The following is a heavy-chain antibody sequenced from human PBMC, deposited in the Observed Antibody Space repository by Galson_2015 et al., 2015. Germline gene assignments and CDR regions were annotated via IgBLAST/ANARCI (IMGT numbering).Heavy chain of an antibody. CDR3: ARGVGYDSSGSYPYWYFDL. J-gene: IGHJ2*01. Sequence: LSLTCAVSGGSFSSGNYFWSWIRQHPGKGLEWIAYIYYSGSTYYNPSLKSRLTISIDTSKNQFSLKLSSVTAAGTAVYYCARGVGYDSSGSYPYWYFDLWGRGTLVPVSS. CDR2: IYYSGST. CDR1: GGSFSSGNYF. D-gene: IGHD3-22*01. V-gene: IGHV4-31*11.